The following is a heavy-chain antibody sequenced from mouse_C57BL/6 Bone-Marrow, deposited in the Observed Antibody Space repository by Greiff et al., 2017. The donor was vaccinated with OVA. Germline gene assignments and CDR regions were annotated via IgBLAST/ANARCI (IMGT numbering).Heavy chain of an antibody. D-gene: IGHD2-1*01. Sequence: VPLVESGAELARPGASVKMSCKASGYTFTSYTMHWVKQRPGPGLEWIGYINPSSGYTKYNQKFKDKATLTADKSSSTAYMQLSSLTSEDSAVYYCASPSYYFFDYWGQGTTLTVSS. CDR2: INPSSGYT. J-gene: IGHJ2*01. CDR3: ASPSYYFFDY. V-gene: IGHV1-4*01. CDR1: GYTFTSYT.